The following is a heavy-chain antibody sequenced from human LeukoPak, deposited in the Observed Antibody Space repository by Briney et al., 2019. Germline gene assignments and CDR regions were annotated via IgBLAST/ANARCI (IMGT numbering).Heavy chain of an antibody. V-gene: IGHV4-61*08. J-gene: IGHJ6*02. CDR3: ARGSPGYYYGMDV. Sequence: SETLSLTCTVSGGSISSGGYYWGWIRQHPGKGLEWIGYIYYSGSTNYNPSLKSRVTISVDTSKNQFSLKLSSVTAADTAVYYCARGSPGYYYGMDVWGQGTTVTVSS. D-gene: IGHD2-15*01. CDR1: GGSISSGGYY. CDR2: IYYSGST.